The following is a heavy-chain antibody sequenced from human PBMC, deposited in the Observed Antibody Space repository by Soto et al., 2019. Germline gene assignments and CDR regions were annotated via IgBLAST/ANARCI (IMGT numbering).Heavy chain of an antibody. CDR1: GFTFSNYW. CDR2: IKQDGTGK. D-gene: IGHD2-21*02. V-gene: IGHV3-7*03. Sequence: GGSLRLSCAASGFTFSNYWMSWVRQAPGKGLEWVANIKQDGTGKYYVDSVKGRFTISRDKAKNSVYLQMNSLRAEDTAVYFCARAGLCGGDCYWYFDYWGQGTPVTVS. CDR3: ARAGLCGGDCYWYFDY. J-gene: IGHJ4*02.